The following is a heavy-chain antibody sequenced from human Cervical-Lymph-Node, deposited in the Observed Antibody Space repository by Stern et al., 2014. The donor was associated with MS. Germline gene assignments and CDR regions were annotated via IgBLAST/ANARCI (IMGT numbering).Heavy chain of an antibody. D-gene: IGHD2-15*01. V-gene: IGHV2-5*02. CDR2: IYWDDDK. CDR1: GFSVTTAGVA. J-gene: IGHJ4*02. CDR3: AHSRVKYCRGGTCYSSLFDY. Sequence: QITLKESGPTLVKPTQTVTLTCTLSGFSVTTAGVAVGWIRQPPGKALEWLALIYWDDDKLYSPSLKNRLTITKDTSKNQVVLTMTNVDPVDTATYYCAHSRVKYCRGGTCYSSLFDYWGQGTLVTVSS.